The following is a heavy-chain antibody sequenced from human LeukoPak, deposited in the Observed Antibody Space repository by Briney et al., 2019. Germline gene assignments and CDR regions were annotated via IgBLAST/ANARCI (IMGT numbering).Heavy chain of an antibody. J-gene: IGHJ4*02. CDR2: IKQDGSEK. Sequence: PGGSLRLSCAASGFTFSSYWMSWVRQAPGKGLEWVANIKQDGSEKYYVDSVKGRFTISRDNAKNSLYLQMNSLRAEDTAVYYCARGGYYDSSGYYYPFDYWGQGTLVTVSS. V-gene: IGHV3-7*01. D-gene: IGHD3-22*01. CDR1: GFTFSSYW. CDR3: ARGGYYDSSGYYYPFDY.